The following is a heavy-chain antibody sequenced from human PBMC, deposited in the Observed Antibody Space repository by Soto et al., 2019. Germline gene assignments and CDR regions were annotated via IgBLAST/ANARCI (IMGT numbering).Heavy chain of an antibody. CDR3: ARQTAPDAFDI. CDR1: Y. V-gene: IGHV4-30-4*08. CDR2: IYYSGST. J-gene: IGHJ3*02. Sequence: YWIGWVRQMPGKGLEWMGYIYYSGSTYYNPSLKSRVTISVDTSKNQFSLKLSSVTAADTAVYYCARQTAPDAFDIWGQGTMVTVSS.